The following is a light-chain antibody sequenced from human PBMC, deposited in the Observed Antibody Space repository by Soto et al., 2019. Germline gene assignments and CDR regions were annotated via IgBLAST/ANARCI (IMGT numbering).Light chain of an antibody. CDR3: SSYAGSNTPYV. V-gene: IGLV2-8*01. CDR1: SSDVGGYNY. Sequence: QSALTQPPSASGSPGQSVTISCTGTSSDVGGYNYVSWYQHHPGNAPKLMIYEGNKRTSGVPDRFSGSKSGNTASLTVSGLQAEDEADYYCSSYAGSNTPYVFGTGTKVTVL. CDR2: EGN. J-gene: IGLJ1*01.